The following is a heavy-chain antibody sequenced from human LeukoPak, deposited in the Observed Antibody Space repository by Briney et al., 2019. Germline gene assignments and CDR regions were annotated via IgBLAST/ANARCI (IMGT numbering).Heavy chain of an antibody. J-gene: IGHJ3*02. D-gene: IGHD2-21*01. CDR1: GFTFSIYS. CDR3: ARDGRSYCGGDCFGAFDI. Sequence: GGSLRLSCAASGFTFSIYSMNWVRQAPGKGLEWGSYISSSSSTIYYADSVKGRFTISRDNAKNSLYLQMNSLRAEDTAVYYCARDGRSYCGGDCFGAFDIWGQGTMVTVSS. V-gene: IGHV3-48*01. CDR2: ISSSSSTI.